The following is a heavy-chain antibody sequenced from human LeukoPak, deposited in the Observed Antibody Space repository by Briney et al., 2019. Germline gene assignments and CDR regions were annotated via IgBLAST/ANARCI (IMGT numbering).Heavy chain of an antibody. J-gene: IGHJ4*02. D-gene: IGHD1-26*01. Sequence: PGGSLRLSCVASGFTFSSHPMRWVRQAPGKGLESVSAISTNGGTTYYANSVRGRFIISRGNSHNTLYLQMGRLRTDDTAIYYCARESPSGSLDYWGQGTLVTVSS. CDR1: GFTFSSHP. CDR3: ARESPSGSLDY. V-gene: IGHV3-64*01. CDR2: ISTNGGTT.